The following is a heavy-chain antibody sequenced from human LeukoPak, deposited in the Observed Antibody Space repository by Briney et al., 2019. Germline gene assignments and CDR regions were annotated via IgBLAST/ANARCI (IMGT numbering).Heavy chain of an antibody. D-gene: IGHD2-2*01. J-gene: IGHJ6*02. CDR2: KNPNSGRT. CDR1: GYTFTSYD. Sequence: ASVKVSCKASGYTFTSYDINWVRQATGQGLEWMGWKNPNSGRTGFAQKFQGRLTMTTNTSISTAYMELSSLTSEDTAVYYCARGPVSTHGMDVWGQRTTVTVSS. CDR3: ARGPVSTHGMDV. V-gene: IGHV1-8*01.